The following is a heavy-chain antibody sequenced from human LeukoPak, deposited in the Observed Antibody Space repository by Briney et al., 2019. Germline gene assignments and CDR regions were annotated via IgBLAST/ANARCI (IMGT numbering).Heavy chain of an antibody. J-gene: IGHJ4*02. CDR3: GRGGGYSGYDYDY. D-gene: IGHD5-12*01. CDR2: ISSNGGNT. Sequence: GGSLRLSCAASGFTFSSYAMHWVRQAPGKGLEFVSAISSNGGNTYYADSVKGRFTISRDNSKNTLYLQMGSLRAEDMAVYYCGRGGGYSGYDYDYWGQGTLVTVSS. V-gene: IGHV3-64*02. CDR1: GFTFSSYA.